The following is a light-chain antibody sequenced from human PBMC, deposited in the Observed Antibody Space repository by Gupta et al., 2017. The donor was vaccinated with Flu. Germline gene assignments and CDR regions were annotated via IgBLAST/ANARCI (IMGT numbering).Light chain of an antibody. CDR3: QYSDSSLSARV. Sequence: QSVLTQPPSVSGAPGQRVPISCTGSSSNIGAGYDVHWYQHLPSTAPKLLIYGNSNRPSGGADRFSGSKSGGSASPAITGLQAEDEADDYCQYSDSSLSARVFGGGTKLTVL. CDR1: SSNIGAGYD. J-gene: IGLJ3*02. V-gene: IGLV1-40*01. CDR2: GNS.